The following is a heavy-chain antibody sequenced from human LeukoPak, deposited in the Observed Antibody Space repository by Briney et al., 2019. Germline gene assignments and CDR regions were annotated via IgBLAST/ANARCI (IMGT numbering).Heavy chain of an antibody. J-gene: IGHJ4*02. CDR1: GFTFSSYW. V-gene: IGHV3-7*01. CDR3: ARYTRDREVC. Sequence: GGSLRLSCAVSGFTFSSYWMSWVRQAPGKGLEWVANIAHDGSEKYYVDSVRGRFDISRDNAKNSLYLQMNSLRAEDTAVFYCARYTRDREVCWGQGTLVAVSS. CDR2: IAHDGSEK. D-gene: IGHD1-26*01.